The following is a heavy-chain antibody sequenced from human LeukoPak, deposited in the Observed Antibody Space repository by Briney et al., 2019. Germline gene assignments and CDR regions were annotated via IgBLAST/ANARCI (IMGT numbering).Heavy chain of an antibody. V-gene: IGHV4-34*01. CDR2: INHSGST. CDR1: GGSFSGYY. D-gene: IGHD2-2*01. J-gene: IGHJ4*02. CDR3: ASFCSSTSCYRDY. Sequence: SETLSLTYAVYGGSFSGYYWSWIRQPPGKGLEWIGEINHSGSTNYNPSLKSRVTISVDTSKNQFSLKLSSVTAADTAVYYCASFCSSTSCYRDYWGQGTLVTVSS.